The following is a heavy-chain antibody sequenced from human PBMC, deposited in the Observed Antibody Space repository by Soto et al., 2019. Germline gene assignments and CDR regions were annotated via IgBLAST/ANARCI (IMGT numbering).Heavy chain of an antibody. D-gene: IGHD1-26*01. Sequence: EVQLVESGGGLVQPGRSLRLSCAASGFTFDDYAMHWVRQAPGKGLEWVSGISWNSGSIGYADSVKGRFPISRDNAKNSLYLQMTSLRAEDTALYYCAKDMSRRGSYGSYYYYGMDVWGQGTTVTVSS. CDR2: ISWNSGSI. CDR1: GFTFDDYA. CDR3: AKDMSRRGSYGSYYYYGMDV. J-gene: IGHJ6*02. V-gene: IGHV3-9*01.